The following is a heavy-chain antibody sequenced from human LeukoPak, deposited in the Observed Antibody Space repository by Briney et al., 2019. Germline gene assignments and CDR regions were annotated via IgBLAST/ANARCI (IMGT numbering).Heavy chain of an antibody. D-gene: IGHD1-26*01. CDR1: GGSVSSGSYY. Sequence: SETLSLTCTVSGGSVSSGSYYWSWIRQPPGKGLEWIEYIYDSGSTNYNPSLKSRVTISVDTSKNQFSLKLSSVTAADTAVYYCARSLVGATTGYDYWGQGTLVTVSS. CDR2: IYDSGST. CDR3: ARSLVGATTGYDY. J-gene: IGHJ4*02. V-gene: IGHV4-61*01.